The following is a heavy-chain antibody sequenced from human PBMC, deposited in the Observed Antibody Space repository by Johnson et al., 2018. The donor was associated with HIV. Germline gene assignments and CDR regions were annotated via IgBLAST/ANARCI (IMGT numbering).Heavy chain of an antibody. J-gene: IGHJ3*02. V-gene: IGHV3-33*01. CDR2: IWYDGSNK. Sequence: QVQLVESGGGVVQPGRSLRLSCAASGFTFSSYGMHWVRQAPGKGLEWVAVIWYDGSNKYYVDSVKGRFTISRENTKNSLYLQMNSLRAEDTAIYYCARPNNWNPRGDAFDIWGQGTMVTVSS. D-gene: IGHD1-20*01. CDR1: GFTFSSYG. CDR3: ARPNNWNPRGDAFDI.